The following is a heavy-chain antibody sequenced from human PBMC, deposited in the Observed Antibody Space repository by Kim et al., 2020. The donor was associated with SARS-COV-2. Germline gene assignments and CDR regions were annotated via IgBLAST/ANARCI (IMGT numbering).Heavy chain of an antibody. V-gene: IGHV3-30*18. D-gene: IGHD3-9*01. J-gene: IGHJ6*02. Sequence: GGSLRLSCAASGFTFSSYGMHWVRQAPGKGLEWVAVISYDGSNKYYADSVKGLFTISRGNSKNTLYLQMNSLRAEDTAVYYCAKDRGYDILTGYYDYYGMDVWGQGTTVTVSS. CDR2: ISYDGSNK. CDR1: GFTFSSYG. CDR3: AKDRGYDILTGYYDYYGMDV.